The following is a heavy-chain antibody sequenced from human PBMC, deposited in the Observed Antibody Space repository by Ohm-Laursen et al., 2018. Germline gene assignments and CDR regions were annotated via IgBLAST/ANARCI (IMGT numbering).Heavy chain of an antibody. Sequence: SLRLSCAASGFTFSSYGMSWVRQAPGKGLQWVSVISDSGGRTYYADSVKGRFTISRENSKNTLYLQMNSLRAEDTAMYYCARDVDTSSHYSQFDPWGRGTLVTVSS. D-gene: IGHD5-18*01. V-gene: IGHV3-23*01. CDR2: ISDSGGRT. J-gene: IGHJ5*02. CDR1: GFTFSSYG. CDR3: ARDVDTSSHYSQFDP.